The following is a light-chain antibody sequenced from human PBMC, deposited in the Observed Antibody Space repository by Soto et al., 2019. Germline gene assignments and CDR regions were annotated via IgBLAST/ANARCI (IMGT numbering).Light chain of an antibody. J-gene: IGLJ2*01. CDR2: NDS. CDR1: VLAKKD. CDR3: YSAADNKGV. Sequence: SSELTQPSSVSVSPGQTARITCSGDVLAKKDARWLQQKPGQAPVLVIYNDSGRPSGNPERFSGSSSGTTVTLTISGAQVEDEADCYCYSAADNKGVFGGGTKVTVL. V-gene: IGLV3-27*01.